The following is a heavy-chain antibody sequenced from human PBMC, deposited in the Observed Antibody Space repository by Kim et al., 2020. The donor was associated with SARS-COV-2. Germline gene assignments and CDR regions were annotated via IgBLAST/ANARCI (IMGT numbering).Heavy chain of an antibody. V-gene: IGHV4-39*01. Sequence: SETLSLTCTVSGGSISSSSYYWGWIRQPPGKGLEWIGSIYYSGSTYYNPSLKSRVTISVDTSKNQFSLKLSSVTAADTAVYYCARHWVVIHSQGWFDPWGQGTLVTVSS. CDR2: IYYSGST. D-gene: IGHD3-22*01. CDR1: GGSISSSSYY. J-gene: IGHJ5*02. CDR3: ARHWVVIHSQGWFDP.